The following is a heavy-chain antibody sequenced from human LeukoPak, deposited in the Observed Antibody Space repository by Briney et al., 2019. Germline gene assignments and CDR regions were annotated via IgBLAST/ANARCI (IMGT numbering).Heavy chain of an antibody. CDR2: ISYDGSNK. Sequence: PGRSLRLSCAASGFTFSSYAMHWVRQAPGKGLEWVAVISYDGSNKYYADSVKGRFTISRDNSKNTLYLQMNSLRAEDTAVYYCARAVHSSGPYGDYWGQGTLVTVSS. CDR3: ARAVHSSGPYGDY. CDR1: GFTFSSYA. V-gene: IGHV3-30*04. D-gene: IGHD6-19*01. J-gene: IGHJ4*02.